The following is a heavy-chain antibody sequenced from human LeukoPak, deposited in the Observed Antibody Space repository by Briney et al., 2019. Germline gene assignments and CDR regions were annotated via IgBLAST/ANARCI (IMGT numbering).Heavy chain of an antibody. CDR3: AGAAAGNWFDP. CDR1: GYSFISYW. D-gene: IGHD6-13*01. Sequence: GESLKISCKGFGYSFISYWIGWVRQMPGKCLDWMGIIYPGDSDTRYSPSFQGQVTISADKSLSTAYLQWSSLNASDTAMYYCAGAAAGNWFDPWGQGTLVTVSS. V-gene: IGHV5-51*01. J-gene: IGHJ5*02. CDR2: IYPGDSDT.